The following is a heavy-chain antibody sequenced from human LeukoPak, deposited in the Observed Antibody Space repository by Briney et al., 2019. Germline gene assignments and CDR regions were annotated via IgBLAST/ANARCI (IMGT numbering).Heavy chain of an antibody. CDR3: ARGGLGYDFRSGYYKARFDP. V-gene: IGHV1-8*03. CDR1: GYTFTSYD. CDR2: MNPNSGNT. J-gene: IGHJ5*02. Sequence: ASVKVSCKASGYTFTSYDINWVRQATGQGLEWMGWMNPNSGNTGYAQKFQGRVTITRNTSISTAYMELSSLRSEDTAVYYCARGGLGYDFRSGYYKARFDPWGQGTLVTVSS. D-gene: IGHD3-3*01.